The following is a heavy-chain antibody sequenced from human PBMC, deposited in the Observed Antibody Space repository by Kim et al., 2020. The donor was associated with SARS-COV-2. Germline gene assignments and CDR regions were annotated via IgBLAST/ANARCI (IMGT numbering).Heavy chain of an antibody. Sequence: SLKSRVTISVDTSKNQFSLKLSSVTAADTAVYYCARGGGHSSSSVAWFDPWGQGTLVTVSS. V-gene: IGHV4-31*02. CDR3: ARGGGHSSSSVAWFDP. J-gene: IGHJ5*02. D-gene: IGHD6-6*01.